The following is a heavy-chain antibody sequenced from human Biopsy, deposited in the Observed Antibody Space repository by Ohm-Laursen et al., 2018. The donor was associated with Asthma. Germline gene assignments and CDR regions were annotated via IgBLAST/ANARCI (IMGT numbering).Heavy chain of an antibody. CDR3: VRDGTDDAFDI. Sequence: SLRLSCAASGFSFSNFAIHWVRQAPGKGLEWVGVISRDASTQDYADSVRGRFTMARDNSKNTLDLQMNSLREEDTAVYYCVRDGTDDAFDIWGQGTVVSVSS. CDR2: ISRDASTQ. J-gene: IGHJ3*02. D-gene: IGHD1-1*01. V-gene: IGHV3-30*01. CDR1: GFSFSNFA.